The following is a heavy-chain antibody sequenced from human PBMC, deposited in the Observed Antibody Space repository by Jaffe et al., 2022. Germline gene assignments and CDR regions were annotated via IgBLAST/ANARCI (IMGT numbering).Heavy chain of an antibody. D-gene: IGHD3-10*01. Sequence: QVQLQESGPGLVKPSETLSLTCTVSGGSISSYYWSWIRQPPGKGLEWIGYIYYSGSTNYNPSLKSRVTISVDTSKNQFSLKLSSVTAADTAVYYCARGGGRGFGPGSGIFDYWGQGTLVTVSS. V-gene: IGHV4-59*01. CDR2: IYYSGST. J-gene: IGHJ4*02. CDR1: GGSISSYY. CDR3: ARGGGRGFGPGSGIFDY.